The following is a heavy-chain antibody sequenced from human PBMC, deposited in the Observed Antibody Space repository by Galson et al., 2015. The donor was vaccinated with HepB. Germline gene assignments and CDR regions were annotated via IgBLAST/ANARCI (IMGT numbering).Heavy chain of an antibody. D-gene: IGHD6-13*01. Sequence: SVKVSCKASGGTFSSYTISWVRQAPGQGLEWMGRIIPILGIANYAQKFQGRVTITADKSTSTAYMELSSLRSEDTAVYYCARVATKEQQPGWFDPWGQGTLVTVSS. CDR3: ARVATKEQQPGWFDP. V-gene: IGHV1-69*02. CDR1: GGTFSSYT. J-gene: IGHJ5*02. CDR2: IIPILGIA.